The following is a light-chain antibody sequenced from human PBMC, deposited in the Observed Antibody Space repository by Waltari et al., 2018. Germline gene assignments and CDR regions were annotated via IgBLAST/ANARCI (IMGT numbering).Light chain of an antibody. CDR3: QQYGSSVMYT. CDR2: GAS. V-gene: IGKV3-20*01. CDR1: QSITKMY. Sequence: RASQSITKMYFAWYQQKPGQAPRLLIYGASSRAPGIPDRFSGSGSGTDFTLTISRLEPEDFAVYYCQQYGSSVMYTFGQGTKLEIK. J-gene: IGKJ2*01.